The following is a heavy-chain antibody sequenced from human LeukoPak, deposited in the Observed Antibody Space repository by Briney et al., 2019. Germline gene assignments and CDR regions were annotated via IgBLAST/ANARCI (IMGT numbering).Heavy chain of an antibody. CDR2: IIHIFGTA. CDR1: GGTFSSYA. V-gene: IGHV1-69*05. D-gene: IGHD2-2*02. CDR3: ARVRGCSSTSCYRDHYYYYYMYV. Sequence: SVKVSCKASGGTFSSYAISWVRQAPGQGLEWMGGIIHIFGTANYAQKFQGRVTITTDESTSTAYMELSSLRSEDTAVYYCARVRGCSSTSCYRDHYYYYYMYVWGKGTTVTVSS. J-gene: IGHJ6*03.